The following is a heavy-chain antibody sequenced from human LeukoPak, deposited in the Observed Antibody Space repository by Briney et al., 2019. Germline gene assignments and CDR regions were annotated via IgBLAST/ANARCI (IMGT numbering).Heavy chain of an antibody. V-gene: IGHV1-18*01. CDR2: ISGDNGNT. CDR3: ARIPYCSGGSCYFRPNNWFDP. CDR1: GYTFSNYG. D-gene: IGHD2-15*01. Sequence: ASVKVSCKASGYTFSNYGISWVRQAPGQGLEWMGWISGDNGNTNHPQKLQGRVTMTTDTSTSTAYMELRSLRSDDTAVYYCARIPYCSGGSCYFRPNNWFDPWGQGTLVTVSS. J-gene: IGHJ5*02.